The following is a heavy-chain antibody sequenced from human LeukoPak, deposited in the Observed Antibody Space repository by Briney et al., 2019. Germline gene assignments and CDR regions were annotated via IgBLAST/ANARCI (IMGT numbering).Heavy chain of an antibody. Sequence: GASVKVSCKASGYTFTSYGITWVRQAPGQGLEYMGIIRPSGSTAYAQKFLGRITMTRDTSTSAVHMELSSLRSEDTAVYYCTREGPETYYFDFWGQGTLVTVSS. D-gene: IGHD5-24*01. V-gene: IGHV1-46*01. CDR2: IRPSGST. J-gene: IGHJ4*02. CDR1: GYTFTSYG. CDR3: TREGPETYYFDF.